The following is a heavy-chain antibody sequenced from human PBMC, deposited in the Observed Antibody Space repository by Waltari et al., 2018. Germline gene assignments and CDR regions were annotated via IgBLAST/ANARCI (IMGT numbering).Heavy chain of an antibody. J-gene: IGHJ4*02. CDR2: INGDGRST. CDR3: SRAGSYGGYGDY. D-gene: IGHD1-26*01. V-gene: IGHV3-74*01. CDR1: GFTFSTYW. Sequence: EVQLVESGGGLVQPGGSLRLSCAASGFTFSTYWMHWVRQAPGKGLVGGARINGDGRSTSYAESVKGRFTISRDNAKNTLYVQMNSLRAEDTAVYYCSRAGSYGGYGDYWGQGTLVTVSS.